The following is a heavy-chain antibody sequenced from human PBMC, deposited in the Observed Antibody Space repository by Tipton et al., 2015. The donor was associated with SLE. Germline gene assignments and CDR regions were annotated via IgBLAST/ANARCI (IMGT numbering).Heavy chain of an antibody. Sequence: GLVKPSETLSLTCTISGGSISSYYWSWIRQPPGKGLEWIGEIDQSGSTNYNPSLKSRVTMSGDTSKNEFSLKLNSATATDTAVYYCARDSNNWNYGYFDYWGQGILVTISS. J-gene: IGHJ4*02. CDR3: ARDSNNWNYGYFDY. CDR1: GGSISSYY. V-gene: IGHV4-59*12. D-gene: IGHD1-7*01. CDR2: IDQSGST.